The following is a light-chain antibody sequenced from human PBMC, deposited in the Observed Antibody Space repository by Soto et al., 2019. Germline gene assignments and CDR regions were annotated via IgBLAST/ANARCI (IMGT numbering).Light chain of an antibody. CDR1: QGLTSW. CDR3: QDTSSFPLA. V-gene: IGKV1-12*01. CDR2: AAS. Sequence: DVQMTQSPSSVSAAVGDRVTITRRASQGLTSWLAWYQQKPGKAPKLLIYAASSLQSGVPSRFSGSGSGTDFDLTIGSLQPEDFATYYFQDTSSFPLAFGGGTKVEIK. J-gene: IGKJ4*01.